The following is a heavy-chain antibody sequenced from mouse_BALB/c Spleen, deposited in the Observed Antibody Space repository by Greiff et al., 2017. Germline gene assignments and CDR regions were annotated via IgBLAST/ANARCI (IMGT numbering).Heavy chain of an antibody. CDR1: GYTFTSYW. D-gene: IGHD1-1*01. Sequence: QVQLKQSGAELVKPGASVKLSCKASGYTFTSYWMHWVKQRPGQGLEWIGEIDPSDSYTNYNQKFKGKATLTVDKSSSTAYMQLSSLTSEDSAVYYCARRYGSSYAMDYWGQGTSVTVSS. J-gene: IGHJ4*01. CDR3: ARRYGSSYAMDY. V-gene: IGHV1-69*02. CDR2: IDPSDSYT.